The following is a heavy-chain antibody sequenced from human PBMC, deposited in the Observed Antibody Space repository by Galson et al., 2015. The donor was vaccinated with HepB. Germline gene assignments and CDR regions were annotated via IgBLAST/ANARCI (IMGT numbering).Heavy chain of an antibody. D-gene: IGHD3-10*01. V-gene: IGHV3-33*01. J-gene: IGHJ6*02. CDR3: ARDWVGKFYYYGMDV. Sequence: SLRLSCAASGFTFSSYGMHWVRQAPGKGLEWVAVIWYDGSNKYYADSVKGRFTISRDNSKNTLYLQMNSLRAEDTAVYYCARDWVGKFYYYGMDVWGQGTTVTVSS. CDR1: GFTFSSYG. CDR2: IWYDGSNK.